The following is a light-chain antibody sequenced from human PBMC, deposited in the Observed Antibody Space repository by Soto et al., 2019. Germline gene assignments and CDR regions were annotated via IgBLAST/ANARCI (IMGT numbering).Light chain of an antibody. CDR3: SSYAGTNTYVL. CDR1: SSDVGAYIY. Sequence: QSALTQPPSASGSPGQSVTISCTGTSSDVGAYIYVSWYQQHPGKAPKLIISEVSKRPSGVPDRFSGSKSGNTASLTVSGLQAEDEADYYCSSYAGTNTYVLFGGGTKLTVL. J-gene: IGLJ2*01. V-gene: IGLV2-8*01. CDR2: EVS.